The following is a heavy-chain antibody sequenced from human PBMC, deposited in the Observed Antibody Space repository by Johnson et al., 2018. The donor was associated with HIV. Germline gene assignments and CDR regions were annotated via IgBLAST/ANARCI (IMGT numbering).Heavy chain of an antibody. CDR3: AKDRGQFGDGVPDAFDI. CDR1: GITFSNYG. Sequence: VQLMEFGGGLVQPGGSLRLSCAASGITFSNYGMSWVRQTPGRGPEWVSTISPSSVRTYHADSVKGRFTIFRDNCKNTLYLQMKSLRAEDTAVYYCAKDRGQFGDGVPDAFDIWGQGTMVTVSS. D-gene: IGHD3-10*01. CDR2: ISPSSVRT. J-gene: IGHJ3*02. V-gene: IGHV3-23*01.